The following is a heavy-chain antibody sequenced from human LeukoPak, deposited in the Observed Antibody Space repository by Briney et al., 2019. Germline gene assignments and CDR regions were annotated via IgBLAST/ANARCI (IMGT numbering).Heavy chain of an antibody. CDR1: VGTFIIYA. D-gene: IGHD4-17*01. J-gene: IGHJ6*04. CDR2: MIPIFGTA. CDR3: ASQTVTRSYYYYYYGMDV. Sequence: SVKVSCKASVGTFIIYAISWVRQAPGQGLEWMGGMIPIFGTANYAQKFQGRVTITADKSTSTAYMELSSLRSEDPAVYYCASQTVTRSYYYYYYGMDVWGRGTTVTVSS. V-gene: IGHV1-69*06.